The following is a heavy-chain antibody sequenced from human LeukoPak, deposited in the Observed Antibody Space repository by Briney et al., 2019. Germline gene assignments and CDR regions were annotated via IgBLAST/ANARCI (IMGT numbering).Heavy chain of an antibody. CDR2: IWYDGSNK. Sequence: GGSLRLSCAASGFTFSSYGMHWVRQAPGKGLEWVAVIWYDGSNKYYADSVKGRFTISRDNSKSTLYLQVNSLRAEDTAVYYCARISCTGGSCRPYSYYDMDVWGQGTTVTVSS. V-gene: IGHV3-33*01. CDR1: GFTFSSYG. CDR3: ARISCTGGSCRPYSYYDMDV. D-gene: IGHD2-15*01. J-gene: IGHJ6*02.